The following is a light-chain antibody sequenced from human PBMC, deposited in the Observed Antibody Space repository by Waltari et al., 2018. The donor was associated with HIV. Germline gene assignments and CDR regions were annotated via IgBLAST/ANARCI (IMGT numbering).Light chain of an antibody. V-gene: IGLV2-18*02. CDR3: SSFTSSSTVV. Sequence: QSALTQPPSVSGSPGQSVTIPRTGTSSAVGSDNIFSWYQQSPGTAPKLMVYEVTYRPSGVPERFSGSKSGNTASLTISGLQAEDEADYYCSSFTSSSTVVFGGGTKLTVL. CDR1: SSAVGSDNI. J-gene: IGLJ3*02. CDR2: EVT.